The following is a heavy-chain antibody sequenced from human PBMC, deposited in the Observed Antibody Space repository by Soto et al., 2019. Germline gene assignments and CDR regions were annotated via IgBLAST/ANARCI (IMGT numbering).Heavy chain of an antibody. Sequence: GGSLRLSCAASGFTFSSYWMHWVRQAPGKGLEWVSAISGSGGSTYYADSVKGRFTISRDNSKNTLYLQMNSLRAEDTAVYYCARDRKGTSDIWGQGTMVTVSS. J-gene: IGHJ3*02. V-gene: IGHV3-23*01. CDR3: ARDRKGTSDI. CDR2: ISGSGGST. CDR1: GFTFSSYW. D-gene: IGHD1-1*01.